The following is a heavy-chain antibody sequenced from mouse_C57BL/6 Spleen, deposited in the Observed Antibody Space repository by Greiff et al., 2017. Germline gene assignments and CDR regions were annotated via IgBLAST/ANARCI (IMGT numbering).Heavy chain of an antibody. Sequence: VTLKVSVAELVRPGASVKLSCTASGFNIKNTYMHWVKQRPEQGLEWIGRIDPANGNTKYAPKFQGKATITADTSSNTAYLQLSSLTSEDTAIYYCARRGDYDEWAMDYWGQGTSVTVSS. D-gene: IGHD2-4*01. CDR3: ARRGDYDEWAMDY. J-gene: IGHJ4*01. CDR2: IDPANGNT. CDR1: GFNIKNTY. V-gene: IGHV14-3*01.